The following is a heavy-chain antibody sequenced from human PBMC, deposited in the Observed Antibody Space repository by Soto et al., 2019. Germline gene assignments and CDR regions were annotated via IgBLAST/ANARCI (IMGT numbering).Heavy chain of an antibody. CDR2: INHSGST. CDR3: ARGGKTFKAWWFDP. J-gene: IGHJ5*02. D-gene: IGHD3-16*01. Sequence: SLTMCVPWAVDGGSCSDYYWSWILQTPGKGLEWIGEINHSGSTNYNPSLKSRVTISVDTSKNQFSLKLSSVTAADTAVYYCARGGKTFKAWWFDPWGQGTLVTVSS. V-gene: IGHV4-34*01. CDR1: GGSCSDYY.